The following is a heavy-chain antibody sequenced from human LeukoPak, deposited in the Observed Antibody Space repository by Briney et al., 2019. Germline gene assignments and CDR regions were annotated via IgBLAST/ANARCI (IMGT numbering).Heavy chain of an antibody. Sequence: GWSLRLSCAASTSTGLVWMDWVRKAPGKGLVWVARIKSDGTSANYADPVRGRFTISRDDAKNTLYLLMNSLGDEDTAVYYCGILPPGYWGQGTQVTVS. J-gene: IGHJ4*02. CDR2: IKSDGTSA. V-gene: IGHV3-74*01. CDR1: TSTGLVW. D-gene: IGHD2-8*02. CDR3: GILPPGY.